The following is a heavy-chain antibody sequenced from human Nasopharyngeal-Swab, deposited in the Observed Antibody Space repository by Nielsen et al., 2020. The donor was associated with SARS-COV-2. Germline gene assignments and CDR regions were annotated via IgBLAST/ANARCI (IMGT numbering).Heavy chain of an antibody. J-gene: IGHJ6*03. Sequence: GESLKISCAASGFTFSSYSMKWVRQAPGKGLEWISAISTRGTDIYYADSGKGRFTISRDNARRSLFLQMTSLRAEDTAVYYCARGVGAYDLDYYMDVWGKGTTVTVSS. D-gene: IGHD5-12*01. CDR3: ARGVGAYDLDYYMDV. CDR1: GFTFSSYS. CDR2: ISTRGTDI. V-gene: IGHV3-21*01.